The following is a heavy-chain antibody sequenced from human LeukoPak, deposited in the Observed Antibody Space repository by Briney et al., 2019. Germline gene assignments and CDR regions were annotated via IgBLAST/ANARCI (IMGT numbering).Heavy chain of an antibody. J-gene: IGHJ6*02. CDR2: ITSSSSYK. CDR1: GFTFSSYS. Sequence: GGSLRLSCAASGFTFSSYSMNWVRQAPGKGLEWVSSITSSSSYKYYVDSVKGRFTISRDNAKNSLYLQMNSLRAEDTAVYYCARERGDGRDYGRYGMDVWGQGTTVTVSS. D-gene: IGHD4-17*01. V-gene: IGHV3-21*01. CDR3: ARERGDGRDYGRYGMDV.